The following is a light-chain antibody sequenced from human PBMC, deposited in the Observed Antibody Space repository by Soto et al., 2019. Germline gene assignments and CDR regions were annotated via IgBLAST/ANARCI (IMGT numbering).Light chain of an antibody. CDR2: AAS. Sequence: EIVMTQSPATLSVSPGERVTLSCRASQSVTRNLAWYQHTPGQSPRLLISAASSGATGLPSRFSGSGSGTDFTLTISSLQSEDAAVYYCQQYHHLPVTFGGGTKVEIK. CDR1: QSVTRN. V-gene: IGKV3-15*01. CDR3: QQYHHLPVT. J-gene: IGKJ4*01.